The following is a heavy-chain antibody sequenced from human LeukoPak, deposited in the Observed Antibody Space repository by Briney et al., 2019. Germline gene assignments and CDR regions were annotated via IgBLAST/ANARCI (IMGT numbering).Heavy chain of an antibody. V-gene: IGHV3-23*01. CDR2: ISGGGGGT. J-gene: IGHJ4*02. CDR1: GITLSNYG. D-gene: IGHD3-10*01. Sequence: PGGSLRLSCVVSGITLSNYGMSWVRQTPGKGLEWVAGISGGGGGTNYADSVRGRFTISRDNSKNTLNLQMNSLRAEDTAVYFCAKRGVVIRVFLVGFHKEAYYFDPWGQGARVTVSS. CDR3: AKRGVVIRVFLVGFHKEAYYFDP.